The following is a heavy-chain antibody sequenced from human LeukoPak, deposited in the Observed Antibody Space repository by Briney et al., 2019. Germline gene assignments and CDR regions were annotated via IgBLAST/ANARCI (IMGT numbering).Heavy chain of an antibody. D-gene: IGHD1-1*01. Sequence: SETLSLTCAVYGGSFSGYYWSWIRQPPGKGLEWIGEINHSGSTNYNPSLKSRVTISVDTSKNQFSLKLSSVTAADTAVYYCARGRGGSWNDFDYWGQGTLVTVSS. CDR2: INHSGST. CDR1: GGSFSGYY. J-gene: IGHJ4*02. CDR3: ARGRGGSWNDFDY. V-gene: IGHV4-34*01.